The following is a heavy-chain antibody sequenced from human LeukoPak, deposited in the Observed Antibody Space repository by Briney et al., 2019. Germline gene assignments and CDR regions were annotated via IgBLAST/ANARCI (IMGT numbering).Heavy chain of an antibody. CDR1: GFTFSSYS. V-gene: IGHV3-7*01. D-gene: IGHD1-26*01. J-gene: IGHJ4*02. CDR3: ARTSGSYQRLFDY. Sequence: GGSLRLSCAASGFTFSSYSMNWVRQAPGKGLEWVANIKQDGSEKYYVDSVKGRFTISRVNAKNSLYLQMNSLRAEDTAVYYCARTSGSYQRLFDYWGQGTLVTVSS. CDR2: IKQDGSEK.